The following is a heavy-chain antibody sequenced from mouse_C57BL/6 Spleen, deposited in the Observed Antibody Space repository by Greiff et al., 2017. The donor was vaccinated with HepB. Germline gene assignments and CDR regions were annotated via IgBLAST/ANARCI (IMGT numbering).Heavy chain of an antibody. D-gene: IGHD1-1*01. CDR2: IYPGDGDT. V-gene: IGHV1-82*01. CDR3: ARDDSITTVVATDFDV. Sequence: VQLQQSGPELVKPGASVKISCKASGYAFSSSWMNWVKQRPGKGLEWIGRIYPGDGDTNYNGKFKGKATLTADKSSSTAYRQLSSLTSEDSEVYFCARDDSITTVVATDFDVWGTGTTVTVSS. CDR1: GYAFSSSW. J-gene: IGHJ1*03.